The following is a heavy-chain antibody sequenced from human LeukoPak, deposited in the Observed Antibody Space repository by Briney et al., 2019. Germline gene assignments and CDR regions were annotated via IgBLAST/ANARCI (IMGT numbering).Heavy chain of an antibody. D-gene: IGHD6-6*01. J-gene: IGHJ4*02. V-gene: IGHV3-30*18. CDR1: GFTFSSYG. CDR3: AKDTYSAYSSSVGGDFDY. CDR2: ISYDGSNK. Sequence: PGRSLRLSCAASGFTFSSYGMHWVRQAPGKGLEWVAVISYDGSNKYYADSVKGRFTISRDNSKNTLYLQMNSLRADDTAVYYCAKDTYSAYSSSVGGDFDYWGQGTLVTVSS.